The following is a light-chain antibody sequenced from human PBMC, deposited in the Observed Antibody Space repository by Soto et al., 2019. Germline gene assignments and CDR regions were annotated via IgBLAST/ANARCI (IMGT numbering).Light chain of an antibody. J-gene: IGLJ2*01. V-gene: IGLV1-44*01. CDR2: SNT. Sequence: QSVLTQPPSASGTPGQTIAISCSGGSSNIGSHTVNWYQQLPGTASRLLIYSNTQRPSGVPDRFSGSKSGTSASLAITGLQSDSEGDYYCATWDDSLDGVVFGGGTKLTVL. CDR3: ATWDDSLDGVV. CDR1: SSNIGSHT.